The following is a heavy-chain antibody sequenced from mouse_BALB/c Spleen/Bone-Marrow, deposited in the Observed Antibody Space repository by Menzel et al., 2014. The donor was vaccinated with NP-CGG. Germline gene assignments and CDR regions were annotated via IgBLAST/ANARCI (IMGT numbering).Heavy chain of an antibody. CDR2: IYPGDGSS. D-gene: IGHD3-2*01. J-gene: IGHJ3*01. CDR3: ACSGDRSGYGFAY. CDR1: GYTFTSYD. Sequence: KQSGPELVKPGALVKISCKASGYTFTSYDINWVKQRPGQGLEWIGWIYPGDGSSKYNEKFKGKATLTADKSSSTAYMQLSSLTSENSAFYFCACSGDRSGYGFAYWGQGTLVTVSA. V-gene: IGHV1S33*01.